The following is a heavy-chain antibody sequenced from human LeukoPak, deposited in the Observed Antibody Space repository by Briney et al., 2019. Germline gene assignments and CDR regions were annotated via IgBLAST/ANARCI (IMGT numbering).Heavy chain of an antibody. V-gene: IGHV4-31*03. J-gene: IGHJ3*02. CDR3: ARTLLGDGAFDI. D-gene: IGHD3-10*01. CDR2: IYYSGST. CDR1: VCSINSFGYF. Sequence: SETLSLTCTVSVCSINSFGYFCRWIRQDPGKGVEWIGYIYYSGSTYYNPARKSRVTISVDTSKNQFSLKLSSVTAAATAVYYCARTLLGDGAFDIWGQGTMVTVSS.